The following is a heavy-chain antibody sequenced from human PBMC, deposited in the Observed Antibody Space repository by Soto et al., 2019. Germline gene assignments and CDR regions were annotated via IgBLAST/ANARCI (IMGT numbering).Heavy chain of an antibody. CDR1: GYTFTSYA. D-gene: IGHD2-2*01. J-gene: IGHJ4*02. CDR3: AREVDCSSTSCYTD. CDR2: INAGNGNT. V-gene: IGHV1-3*01. Sequence: GASVKVSCKASGYTFTSYAMHWVRQAPGQRLEWMGWINAGNGNTKYSQKFQGRVTITRDTSASTAYMELSSLRSEDTAVYYCAREVDCSSTSCYTDWGQGALVTVSS.